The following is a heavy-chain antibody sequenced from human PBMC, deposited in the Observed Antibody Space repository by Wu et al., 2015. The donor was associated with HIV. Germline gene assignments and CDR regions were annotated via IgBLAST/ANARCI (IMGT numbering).Heavy chain of an antibody. V-gene: IGHV1-69*05. CDR2: IIPLFGTT. Sequence: QVQLVQSGAEVKKLGSSVKISCKASGNTFNAINWVRQAPGQGLEWMGGIIPLFGTTDYAQIFQGRVTITTDESTSTAYMRLSSLRSEDTAVYYCASPRSPGFSSAWPTYFDYWGQGTLVTVSS. CDR1: GNTFNA. D-gene: IGHD6-19*01. J-gene: IGHJ4*02. CDR3: ASPRSPGFSSAWPTYFDY.